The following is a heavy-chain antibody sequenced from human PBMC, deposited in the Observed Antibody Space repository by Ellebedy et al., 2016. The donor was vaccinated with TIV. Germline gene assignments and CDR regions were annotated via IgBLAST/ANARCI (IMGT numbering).Heavy chain of an antibody. CDR2: ISGYNGNT. Sequence: ASVKVSCXASGYTFTTYDISWVRQAPGQGLEWMGWISGYNGNTNYAQKLQGRVTMTRDTSTSTAYMELSRLRSDDTAVYYCARDLTGIAVARHYYYYGMDVWGQGTTVTVSS. D-gene: IGHD6-19*01. V-gene: IGHV1-18*01. CDR3: ARDLTGIAVARHYYYYGMDV. J-gene: IGHJ6*02. CDR1: GYTFTTYD.